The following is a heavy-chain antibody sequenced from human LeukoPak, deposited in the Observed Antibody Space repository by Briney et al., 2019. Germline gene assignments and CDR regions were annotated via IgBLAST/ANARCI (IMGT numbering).Heavy chain of an antibody. CDR2: INHSGST. Sequence: TSETLSLTCAVYGGSFSGYNWSWIRQPPGKGLEWIGEINHSGSTNYNPSLKSRVTISVDTSKNQFSLKLSSVTAADTAVYYCARVRRNRGKYFDYWGQGTLVTVSS. CDR1: GGSFSGYN. J-gene: IGHJ4*02. V-gene: IGHV4-34*01. CDR3: ARVRRNRGKYFDY. D-gene: IGHD1-14*01.